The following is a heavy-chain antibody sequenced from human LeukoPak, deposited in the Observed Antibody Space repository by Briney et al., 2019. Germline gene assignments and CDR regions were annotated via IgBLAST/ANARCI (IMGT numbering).Heavy chain of an antibody. CDR3: ARDMAYCGGDRYHFDY. CDR2: TIPIFGTA. CDR1: GGTFSSYA. Sequence: SVKVSCKASGGTFSSYAISWVRQAPGQGLEWMGRTIPIFGTANYAQKFQGRVTITTDESTSTAYMELSSLRSKDTAVYYCARDMAYCGGDRYHFDYWGQGTLVTVSS. V-gene: IGHV1-69*05. J-gene: IGHJ4*02. D-gene: IGHD2-21*02.